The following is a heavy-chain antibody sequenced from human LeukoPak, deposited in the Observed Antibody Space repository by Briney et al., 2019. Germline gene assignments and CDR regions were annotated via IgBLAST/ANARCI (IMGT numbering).Heavy chain of an antibody. J-gene: IGHJ5*02. D-gene: IGHD3-10*01. Sequence: GGSLRLSCAASGFTFSSYAMHWVRQAPGKGLEWVAVISYDGSNKYYADSVKGRFTISRDNSKNTLYLQMNSLRAEDTAVYYCAREWFGAPFDPWGQGTLVTVSS. CDR3: AREWFGAPFDP. CDR2: ISYDGSNK. CDR1: GFTFSSYA. V-gene: IGHV3-30-3*01.